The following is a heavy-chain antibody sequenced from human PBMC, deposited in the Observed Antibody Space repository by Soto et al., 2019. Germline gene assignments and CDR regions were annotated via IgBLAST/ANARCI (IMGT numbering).Heavy chain of an antibody. CDR2: ISYGGCNK. J-gene: IGHJ4*02. CDR3: ARGGGQYYDFWSGYGFLDY. CDR1: GFTFSSYA. Sequence: GGSLRLSCAASGFTFSSYAMHWVRQAPGKGLEWVAVISYGGCNKYYADSVKGRFTISRDNSKNTLYLQMNSLRAEDTAVYYCARGGGQYYDFWSGYGFLDYWGQGTLVTVSS. D-gene: IGHD3-3*01. V-gene: IGHV3-30-3*01.